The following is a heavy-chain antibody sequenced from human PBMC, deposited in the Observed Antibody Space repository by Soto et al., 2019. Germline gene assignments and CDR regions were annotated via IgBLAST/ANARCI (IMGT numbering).Heavy chain of an antibody. CDR2: TYYRSKWYN. CDR1: GDSVSSNSAA. V-gene: IGHV6-1*01. Sequence: SQTLSLTCVISGDSVSSNSAAWNWIRQSPSRGFEWLGRTYYRSKWYNDYAVSVKSRITINPDTSKNQFSLQLNSVTPEGTAVYYCARVRAAAGTGWFDPWGQGTLVTVSS. J-gene: IGHJ5*02. D-gene: IGHD6-13*01. CDR3: ARVRAAAGTGWFDP.